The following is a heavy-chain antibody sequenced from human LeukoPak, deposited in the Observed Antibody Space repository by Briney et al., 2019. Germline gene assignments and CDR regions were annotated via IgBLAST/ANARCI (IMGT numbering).Heavy chain of an antibody. J-gene: IGHJ4*02. CDR3: AKDTCFDILTGFCHLFDY. CDR2: IKQDESEA. D-gene: IGHD3-9*01. Sequence: GGSLRLSCAASGFTFSGYWMSWVRQAPGKGLEWVANIKQDESEAYYVDSVKGRFTISRDNAKNSLYLQMNSLRPEDTAMYYCAKDTCFDILTGFCHLFDYWGQGTLVTVSS. V-gene: IGHV3-7*01. CDR1: GFTFSGYW.